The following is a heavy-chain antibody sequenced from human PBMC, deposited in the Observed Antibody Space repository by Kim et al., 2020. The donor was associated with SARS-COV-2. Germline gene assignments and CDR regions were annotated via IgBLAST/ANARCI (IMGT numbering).Heavy chain of an antibody. CDR3: ARAPSGVVTTYYFDY. V-gene: IGHV4-59*01. D-gene: IGHD2-21*02. J-gene: IGHJ4*02. Sequence: PSLKSRVTISVDTSKHQFSLKLSSVTAADTAVYYCARAPSGVVTTYYFDYWGQGTLVTVSS.